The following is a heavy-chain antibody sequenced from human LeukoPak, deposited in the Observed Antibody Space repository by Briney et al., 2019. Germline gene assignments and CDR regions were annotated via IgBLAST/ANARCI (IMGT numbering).Heavy chain of an antibody. D-gene: IGHD1-1*01. CDR3: ARGNGNVGGRLDP. CDR2: LYSGGAT. V-gene: IGHV3-66*01. Sequence: GGSLRLSCVASGFSVSGIHMNWVRQAPGKDLEWVSGLYSGGATYYADSMGGRFTISRDHSKNTLYLQMTNLRVGDTAIYYCARGNGNVGGRLDPWGQGIRVTVSS. CDR1: GFSVSGIH. J-gene: IGHJ5*02.